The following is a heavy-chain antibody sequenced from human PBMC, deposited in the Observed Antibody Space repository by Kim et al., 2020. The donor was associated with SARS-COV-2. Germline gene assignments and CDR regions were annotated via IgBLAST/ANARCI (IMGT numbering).Heavy chain of an antibody. D-gene: IGHD6-6*01. V-gene: IGHV3-23*01. Sequence: VKGRFTISRDNSKNTLYLQMNSLRAEDTAVYYCAKISSIAARRAEYLFDYWGQGTLVTVSS. J-gene: IGHJ4*02. CDR3: AKISSIAARRAEYLFDY.